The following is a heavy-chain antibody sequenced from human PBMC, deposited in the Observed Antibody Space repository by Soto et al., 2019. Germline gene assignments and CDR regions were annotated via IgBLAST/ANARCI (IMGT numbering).Heavy chain of an antibody. CDR2: ISWNSGSI. CDR1: GFTFDDYA. Sequence: GGSLRLSCAASGFTFDDYAMHWVRQAPGKGLEWVSGISWNSGSIGYADSVKGRFTISRDNAKNSLYLQMNSLRAEDTALYYCAKEGGYCGGDCYSGYFQHWGQGT. D-gene: IGHD2-21*02. J-gene: IGHJ1*01. CDR3: AKEGGYCGGDCYSGYFQH. V-gene: IGHV3-9*01.